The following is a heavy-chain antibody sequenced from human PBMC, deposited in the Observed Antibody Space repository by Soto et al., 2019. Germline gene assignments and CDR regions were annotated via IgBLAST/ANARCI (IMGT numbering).Heavy chain of an antibody. D-gene: IGHD2-8*01. V-gene: IGHV1-46*01. CDR3: ARDRLMVYDKYGMDV. Sequence: ASVKVSCKASGYTFTNYHMHWVRQAPGQGLEWMGIINPSGGSTYYAQKFQGRVTMTRDTSTSTVYMELSSLRSEDTAVYYCARDRLMVYDKYGMDVWGQGTKVTVS. CDR1: GYTFTNYH. J-gene: IGHJ6*02. CDR2: INPSGGST.